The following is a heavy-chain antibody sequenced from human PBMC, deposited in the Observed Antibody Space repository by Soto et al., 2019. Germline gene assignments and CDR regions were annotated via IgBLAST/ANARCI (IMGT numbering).Heavy chain of an antibody. CDR1: GFTFSDYY. CDR2: ISSSGSTI. J-gene: IGHJ6*03. V-gene: IGHV3-11*01. D-gene: IGHD2-15*01. Sequence: PGGSLRLSCAASGFTFSDYYMGWIRQAPGKGLEWVSYISSSGSTIYYADSVKGRFTISRDNAKNSLYLQMNSLRAEDTAVYYCVGFVGYCSGGSCYSYYYYYMDVWGKGTTVTVSS. CDR3: VGFVGYCSGGSCYSYYYYYMDV.